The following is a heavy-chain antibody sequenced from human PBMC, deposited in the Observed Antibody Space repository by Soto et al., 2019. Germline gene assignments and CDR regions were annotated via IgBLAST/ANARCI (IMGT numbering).Heavy chain of an antibody. CDR3: ARADGLATRYFDL. CDR2: IYYSGST. V-gene: IGHV4-31*03. Sequence: QVQLQESGPGLVKPSQTLSLTCTVSGGSISSGGYYWSWIRQHPGKGLEWIGYIYYSGSTYYNPPLKGRVSIAVDTSKTQFSLQVISVTAADAGVYYCARADGLATRYFDLWGRGTLVTVSS. J-gene: IGHJ2*01. CDR1: GGSISSGGYY. D-gene: IGHD2-15*01.